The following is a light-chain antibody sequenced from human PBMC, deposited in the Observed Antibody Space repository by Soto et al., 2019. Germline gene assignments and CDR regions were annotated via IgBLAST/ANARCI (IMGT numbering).Light chain of an antibody. J-gene: IGLJ3*02. Sequence: QSVLTQPASVSGSPGQSITISCTGTSSDVGGYNHVSWYQIHPGKAPKLIIYEVTSRPSGVSYRFSGSKSGNSASLTISGLQAEDEADYYCSSYGGNNNLVFGGGTKLTVL. V-gene: IGLV2-14*01. CDR3: SSYGGNNNLV. CDR1: SSDVGGYNH. CDR2: EVT.